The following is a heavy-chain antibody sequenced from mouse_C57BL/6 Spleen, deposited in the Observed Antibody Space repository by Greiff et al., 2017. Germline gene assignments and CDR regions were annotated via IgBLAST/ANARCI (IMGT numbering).Heavy chain of an antibody. D-gene: IGHD2-3*01. CDR1: GYAFSSYW. Sequence: QVQLQQSGAELVKPGASVKISCKASGYAFSSYWMNWVKQRPGKGLEWIGQIYPGDGDTNYNGKFKGKATLTADKSSSTAYMQLSSLTSEGSAVYFCARLPDGNYAMDYWGQGTSVTVSS. J-gene: IGHJ4*01. CDR3: ARLPDGNYAMDY. CDR2: IYPGDGDT. V-gene: IGHV1-80*01.